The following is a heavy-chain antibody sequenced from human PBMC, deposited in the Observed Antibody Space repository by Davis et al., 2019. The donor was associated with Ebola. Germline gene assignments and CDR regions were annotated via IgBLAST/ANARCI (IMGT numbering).Heavy chain of an antibody. CDR2: IKQDGSEK. J-gene: IGHJ4*02. CDR3: ARVVMITFGGVIVTSYYFDY. V-gene: IGHV3-7*01. Sequence: PGGSLRLSCAASGFTFSSYGMHWVRQAPGKGLEWVANIKQDGSEKYYVDSVKGRFTISRDNAKNSLYLQMNSLRAEDTAVYYCARVVMITFGGVIVTSYYFDYWGQGTLVTVSS. D-gene: IGHD3-16*02. CDR1: GFTFSSYG.